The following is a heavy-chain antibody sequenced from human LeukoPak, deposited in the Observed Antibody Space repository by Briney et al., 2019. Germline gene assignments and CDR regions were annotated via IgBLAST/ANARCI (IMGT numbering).Heavy chain of an antibody. V-gene: IGHV4-59*01. CDR3: AREGAGAHYFDY. Sequence: SETLPLTCTVSGGSISSYYWSWIRQPPGKGLEWIGYVFYSGSTNYNPSLKSRVTVSVDTSKNQFSLKLSSVTAADTAVYYCAREGAGAHYFDYWGQGTLVTVSS. D-gene: IGHD1-26*01. CDR2: VFYSGST. J-gene: IGHJ4*02. CDR1: GGSISSYY.